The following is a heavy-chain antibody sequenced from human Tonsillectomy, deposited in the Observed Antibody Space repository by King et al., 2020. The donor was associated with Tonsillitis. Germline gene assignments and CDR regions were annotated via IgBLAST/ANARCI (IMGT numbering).Heavy chain of an antibody. CDR3: AXXXKQXLXAAGXY. Sequence: VQLVESGGDLIQPGGSLRLSCAASGFTFSSYCMYWVRQAPGKGLVWVSRINRDGSSTSYADSVRGRFTISRDNAKNTLYLQMNSLRAEDTAVYYCAXXXKQXLXAAGXYWGQXTLVTV. J-gene: IGHJ4*02. CDR2: INRDGSST. V-gene: IGHV3-74*01. D-gene: IGHD6-19*01. CDR1: GFTFSSYC.